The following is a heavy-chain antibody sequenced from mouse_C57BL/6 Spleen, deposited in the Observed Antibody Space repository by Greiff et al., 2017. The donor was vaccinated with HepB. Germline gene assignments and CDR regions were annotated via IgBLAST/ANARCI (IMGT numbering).Heavy chain of an antibody. CDR3: ARRRNYYGSSYGAMDY. CDR2: IYPGSGST. J-gene: IGHJ4*01. D-gene: IGHD1-1*01. V-gene: IGHV1-55*01. Sequence: QVQLQQPGAELVKPGASVKMSCKASGYTFTSYWITWVKQRPGQGLEWIGDIYPGSGSTNYNEKFKSKATLTADTSSSTAYMQLSSLTSEDAAVYDCARRRNYYGSSYGAMDYWGQGTSVTVAS. CDR1: GYTFTSYW.